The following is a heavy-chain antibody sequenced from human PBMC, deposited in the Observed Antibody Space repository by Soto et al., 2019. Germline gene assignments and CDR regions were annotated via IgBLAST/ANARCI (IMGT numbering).Heavy chain of an antibody. D-gene: IGHD1-1*01. CDR1: GFTFGSYT. Sequence: EVQLLESGGGLVQPGGSLRLSCAASGFTFGSYTMNWVRQAPGKGLEWVSVINYSGAGTYYVDSVKGRFTISRDNSKNTLYLQMNGLRAEDTAVYYCAKAIEMSTTKYGMDVWGQGTTVTVSS. V-gene: IGHV3-23*01. J-gene: IGHJ6*02. CDR2: INYSGAGT. CDR3: AKAIEMSTTKYGMDV.